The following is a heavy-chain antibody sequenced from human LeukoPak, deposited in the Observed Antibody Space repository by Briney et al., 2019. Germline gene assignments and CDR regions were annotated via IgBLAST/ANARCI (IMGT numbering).Heavy chain of an antibody. V-gene: IGHV4-39*01. CDR2: IYYSGST. Sequence: PSETVSLNCTVSGGSISSSSYYWGWIRQPPGKGLEWIGSIYYSGSTYYNPSLKSRVTISVDTSKNQFSLKLSSVTAADTAVYYCASTITMYAFDIWGQGTMVTVSS. D-gene: IGHD3-10*02. CDR3: ASTITMYAFDI. CDR1: GGSISSSSYY. J-gene: IGHJ3*02.